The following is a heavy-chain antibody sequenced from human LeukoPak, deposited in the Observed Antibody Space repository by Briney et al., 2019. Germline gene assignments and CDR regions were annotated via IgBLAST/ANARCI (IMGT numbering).Heavy chain of an antibody. J-gene: IGHJ4*02. Sequence: GGSLRLSCAASGFTFSNYWMHWVRQAPGKGLEWVCNINIYYGDSVKGRFTISRDNAKNSVYLQMSGLRAEDTALYYCARGLMGGWPNFEYWGQGTLVTVSS. D-gene: IGHD2-8*01. CDR2: NINI. CDR1: GFTFSNYW. V-gene: IGHV3-69-1*01. CDR3: ARGLMGGWPNFEY.